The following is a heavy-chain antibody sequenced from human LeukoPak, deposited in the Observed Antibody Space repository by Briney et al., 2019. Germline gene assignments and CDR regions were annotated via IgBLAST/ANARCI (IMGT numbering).Heavy chain of an antibody. CDR1: GFTFSSYS. CDR3: ARAPDCSSTSCYSWFDP. D-gene: IGHD2-2*01. CDR2: ISSSSSYI. Sequence: GGSLRLSCAASGFTFSSYSMNWVRQAPGKGLEWVSSISSSSSYIYYADSVKGRFTISRDNAKNSLYLQMNSLRAEDTAVYYCARAPDCSSTSCYSWFDPWGQGTLVTVS. V-gene: IGHV3-21*01. J-gene: IGHJ5*02.